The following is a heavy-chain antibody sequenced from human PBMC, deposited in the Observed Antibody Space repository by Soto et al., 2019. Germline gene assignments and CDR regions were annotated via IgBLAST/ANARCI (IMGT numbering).Heavy chain of an antibody. J-gene: IGHJ3*02. V-gene: IGHV3-23*01. CDR1: GFTFSSYA. CDR2: ISGSGSST. CDR3: AKHSYPI. Sequence: EVQLLESGGGLAQPGGSLRLSCAASGFTFSSYAMSWVRQAPGKGLEWVSAISGSGSSTDYADSVKGRFTISRDNSKNTVHLQMNSLRVEDTAVYYCAKHSYPIWGQGTMVTVSS.